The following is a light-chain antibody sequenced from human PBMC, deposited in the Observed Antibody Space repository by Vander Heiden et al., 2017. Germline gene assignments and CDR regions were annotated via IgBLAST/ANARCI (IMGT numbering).Light chain of an antibody. CDR3: CSDAGSYTYV. CDR1: SSDVGGYNY. CDR2: DVS. J-gene: IGLJ1*01. Sequence: QSALTQPPSVSGSPGQSVTISCTGTSSDVGGYNYVSWYQQHPGKAPKLMIYDVSKRPSGVPDRLSGAKSGNKASLTISGLQAEDEADYYCCSDAGSYTYVFGTGTKVTVL. V-gene: IGLV2-11*01.